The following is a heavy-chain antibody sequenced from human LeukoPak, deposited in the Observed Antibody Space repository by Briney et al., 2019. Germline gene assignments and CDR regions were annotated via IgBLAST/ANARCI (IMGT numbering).Heavy chain of an antibody. CDR1: GYTFGSYD. V-gene: IGHV1-8*02. D-gene: IGHD3-3*01. J-gene: IGHJ4*02. CDR3: ARLSETAAYYYTTGYYYLGY. Sequence: GASVTVSCKASGYTFGSYDINWVRKATGQGLEWMGWMNPGSGNTGYAQKFQGRVTMTRDTSISTAYMELSGLRPEDTAVYYCARLSETAAYYYTTGYYYLGYWGQGTLVTVDS. CDR2: MNPGSGNT.